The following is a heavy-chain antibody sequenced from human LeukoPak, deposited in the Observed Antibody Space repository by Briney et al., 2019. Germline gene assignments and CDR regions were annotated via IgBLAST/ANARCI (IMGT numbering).Heavy chain of an antibody. Sequence: SVKVSCKASGGTFSSYAISWVRQAPGQGLEWMGRIIPILGIANYAQKFQGRVTITADKSTSTAYMELSSLRSEDTAVYYCARDGPGGGDYVFYYGMDVWGQGTTVTVSS. CDR1: GGTFSSYA. D-gene: IGHD4-17*01. CDR3: ARDGPGGGDYVFYYGMDV. CDR2: IIPILGIA. V-gene: IGHV1-69*04. J-gene: IGHJ6*01.